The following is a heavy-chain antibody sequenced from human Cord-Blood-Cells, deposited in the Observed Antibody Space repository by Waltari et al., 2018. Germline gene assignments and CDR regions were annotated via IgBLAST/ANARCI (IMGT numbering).Heavy chain of an antibody. D-gene: IGHD6-6*01. V-gene: IGHV3-30-3*01. Sequence: QVQLVESGGGVVQPGRSLRLSCAASGLPFRCYAMPWVRQAPGKGLEWVAVISDDGSNKYYADSVKGRFTISRDNSKNTLYLQMNSLRAEDTAVYYCAREGDSSSSMYAFDIWGQGTMVTVSS. J-gene: IGHJ3*02. CDR3: AREGDSSSSMYAFDI. CDR1: GLPFRCYA. CDR2: ISDDGSNK.